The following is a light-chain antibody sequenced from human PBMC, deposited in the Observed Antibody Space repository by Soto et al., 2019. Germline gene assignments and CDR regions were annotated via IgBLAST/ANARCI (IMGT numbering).Light chain of an antibody. CDR2: KTS. CDR3: QHWHDYSWT. V-gene: IGKV1-5*03. CDR1: QSISIW. Sequence: DIHMTQSPSTLSASVGDRVTITCRASQSISIWLAWYQQKPGKAPNLLIYKTSSLETGVPSRFSSIGSRPEFTLTICRLQPDDFATYYCQHWHDYSWTFGQGTKVEVK. J-gene: IGKJ1*01.